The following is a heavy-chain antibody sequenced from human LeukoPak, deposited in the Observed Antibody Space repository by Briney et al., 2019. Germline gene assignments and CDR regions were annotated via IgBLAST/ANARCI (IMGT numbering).Heavy chain of an antibody. V-gene: IGHV1-2*02. CDR3: ARDKGEMATVTSFDY. CDR2: INPNSGGT. Sequence: GASVKVFCKASGYTFTGYYMHWVRQAPGQGLEWMGWINPNSGGTNYAQKFQGRVTMTRDTSISTAYMELSRLRSDDTAVYYCARDKGEMATVTSFDYWGQGTLVTVSS. CDR1: GYTFTGYY. D-gene: IGHD5-24*01. J-gene: IGHJ4*02.